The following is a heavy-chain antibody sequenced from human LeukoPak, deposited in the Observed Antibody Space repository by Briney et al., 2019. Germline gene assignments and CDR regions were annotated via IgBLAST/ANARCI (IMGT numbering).Heavy chain of an antibody. V-gene: IGHV3-66*01. D-gene: IGHD3-9*01. CDR3: ARLYYEILTGYFDY. CDR1: GFTFSNAG. Sequence: GGSLRLSCTASGFTFSNAGMNWVRRAPGKGLEWVSVIYSGGSTYYADSVKGRFTISRDNSKNTLYLQMNSLRAEDTAVYYCARLYYEILTGYFDYWGQGTLVTVSS. CDR2: IYSGGST. J-gene: IGHJ4*02.